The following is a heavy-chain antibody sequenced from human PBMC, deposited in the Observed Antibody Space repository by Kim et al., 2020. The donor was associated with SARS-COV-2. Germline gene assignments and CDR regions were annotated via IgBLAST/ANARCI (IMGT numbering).Heavy chain of an antibody. V-gene: IGHV4-59*13. CDR2: IYYSGST. J-gene: IGHJ4*02. D-gene: IGHD2-8*01. CDR1: GGSISSYY. Sequence: SETLSLTCTVSGGSISSYYWSWIRQPPGKGLEWIGYIYYSGSTNYNPSLKSRVTISVDTSKNQFSLKLSSVTAADTAVYYCARGGGPMVSSHFDYWGQGT. CDR3: ARGGGPMVSSHFDY.